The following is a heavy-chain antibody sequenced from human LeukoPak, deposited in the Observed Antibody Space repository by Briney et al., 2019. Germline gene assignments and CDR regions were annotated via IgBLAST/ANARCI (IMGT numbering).Heavy chain of an antibody. Sequence: ASVKVSCKASGYTFSAHHIHWVRQAPGQGLEWMGWIVPDGRDTKYAEKFQGRMTLTVDTSITTAYMELHSLTSDDTAVDYCSGRYGPGQVWGQGTLITASS. J-gene: IGHJ4*02. CDR3: SGRYGPGQV. D-gene: IGHD3-10*01. CDR2: IVPDGRDT. V-gene: IGHV1-2*02. CDR1: GYTFSAHH.